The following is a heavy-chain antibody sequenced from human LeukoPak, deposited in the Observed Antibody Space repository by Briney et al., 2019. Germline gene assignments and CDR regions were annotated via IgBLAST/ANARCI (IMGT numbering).Heavy chain of an antibody. Sequence: ASVKVSCKASGGTFSSYTISWVRQAPGQELEWMGRIIPILGIANYAQKFQGRVTITADKSTSTAYMELSSLRSEDTAVYYCATSAGVVVVAACFDYWGQGTLVTVSS. J-gene: IGHJ4*02. V-gene: IGHV1-69*02. CDR1: GGTFSSYT. CDR2: IIPILGIA. D-gene: IGHD2-15*01. CDR3: ATSAGVVVVAACFDY.